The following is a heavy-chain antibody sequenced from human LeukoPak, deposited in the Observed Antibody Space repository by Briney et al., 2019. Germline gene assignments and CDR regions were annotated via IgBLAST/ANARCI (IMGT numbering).Heavy chain of an antibody. J-gene: IGHJ6*02. D-gene: IGHD3-10*01. CDR1: GGSISSYY. V-gene: IGHV4-30-4*01. Sequence: PSETLSLTCTVSGGSISSYYWSWIRQPPGKGLEWIGYIYHSGSPYHNPSLKNRATISVDTSKNQFSLKLTSVTAADTAVYYCARVFGSLGSGSYYRDYYYYGMDVWGQGTTVTVSS. CDR3: ARVFGSLGSGSYYRDYYYYGMDV. CDR2: IYHSGSP.